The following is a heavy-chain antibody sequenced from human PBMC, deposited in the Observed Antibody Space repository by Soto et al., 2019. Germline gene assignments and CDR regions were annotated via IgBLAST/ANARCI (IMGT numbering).Heavy chain of an antibody. D-gene: IGHD6-25*01. Sequence: QVQLQESGPGLVKPSETLSLTCTVSGGSISNFYWTWIRQPPGKGLEWIGNVHYSGSTNYNPSVKSRVTTSVDTATNQLSLNLSSVTAAGAPVYYGARHKAAGSDRGGMDVWGHGTTVTVSS. CDR3: ARHKAAGSDRGGMDV. CDR1: GGSISNFY. CDR2: VHYSGST. J-gene: IGHJ6*02. V-gene: IGHV4-59*08.